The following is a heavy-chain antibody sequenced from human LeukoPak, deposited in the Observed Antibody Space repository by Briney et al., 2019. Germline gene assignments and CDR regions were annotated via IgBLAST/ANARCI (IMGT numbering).Heavy chain of an antibody. Sequence: GGSLRLSCAASGFTLTSTSMNWVRQAPGKGLEWISYISSSSRTVHYADSVKGRFTISRDNAKNSLYLQMNSLRDEDTAVYYCARARDGSYDYWGQGTLVTVSS. CDR2: ISSSSRTV. V-gene: IGHV3-48*02. CDR3: ARARDGSYDY. J-gene: IGHJ4*02. D-gene: IGHD1-26*01. CDR1: GFTLTSTS.